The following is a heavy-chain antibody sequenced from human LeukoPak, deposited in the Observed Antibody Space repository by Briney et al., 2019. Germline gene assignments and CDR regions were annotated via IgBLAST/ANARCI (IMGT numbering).Heavy chain of an antibody. D-gene: IGHD5-24*01. CDR3: ARGEDDYTDWFDP. J-gene: IGHJ5*02. Sequence: GRSLRLSCAAPGFTFSSYGTHWVRQAPGKGLEWVAVIWYDGSNKYYADSVKGRFTISRDNSKNTLYLQMNSLRAEDTAVYYCARGEDDYTDWFDPWGQGTLVTVSS. V-gene: IGHV3-33*01. CDR2: IWYDGSNK. CDR1: GFTFSSYG.